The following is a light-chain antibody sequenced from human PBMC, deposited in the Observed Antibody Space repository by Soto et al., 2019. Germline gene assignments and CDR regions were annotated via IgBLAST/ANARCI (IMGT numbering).Light chain of an antibody. Sequence: DIQMTQSPTSLYASVGDTVTITCRASQGIRNFVAWYQQKPGKAPKLLIYAASTLQSGVPSRFSGSGSGTDFTLTINSLQPEDVATYSCQKYSSVPVFGTGPKVQI. CDR1: QGIRNF. CDR3: QKYSSVPV. CDR2: AAS. J-gene: IGKJ3*01. V-gene: IGKV1-27*01.